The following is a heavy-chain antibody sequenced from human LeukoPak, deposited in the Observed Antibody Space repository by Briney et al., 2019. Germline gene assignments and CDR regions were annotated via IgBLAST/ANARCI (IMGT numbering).Heavy chain of an antibody. V-gene: IGHV4-4*07. Sequence: SETLSLTCTVSGGSISRYYWSWIRQPAGKGLEWIGRIYTSGSTNYNPSLKSRVTMSVDTSKNQFSLKLSSVTAADTAVYYCAISRWDTAMVLDAFDIWGQGTMVTVSS. J-gene: IGHJ3*02. CDR2: IYTSGST. CDR1: GGSISRYY. D-gene: IGHD5-18*01. CDR3: AISRWDTAMVLDAFDI.